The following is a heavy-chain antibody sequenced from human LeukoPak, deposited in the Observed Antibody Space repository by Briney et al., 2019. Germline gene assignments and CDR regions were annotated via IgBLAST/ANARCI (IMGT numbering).Heavy chain of an antibody. CDR2: INHSGST. J-gene: IGHJ6*03. D-gene: IGHD5-12*01. Sequence: SETLSLTCAVYGGSFSGYYWSWIRQPPGKGLEWIGEINHSGSTHYNPSLKSRVTISVDTSKNQVSLKLRSVTAADTAVYYCARTTEGYAGGPGYSYYYYMDVWGKGTTVTISS. CDR1: GGSFSGYY. CDR3: ARTTEGYAGGPGYSYYYYMDV. V-gene: IGHV4-34*01.